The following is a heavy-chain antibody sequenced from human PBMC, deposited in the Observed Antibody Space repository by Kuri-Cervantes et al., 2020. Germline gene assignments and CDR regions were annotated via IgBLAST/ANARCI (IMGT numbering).Heavy chain of an antibody. J-gene: IGHJ6*02. CDR1: EFTVSTNY. CDR3: AKDPQPRLLWFGEGVYYGMDV. Sequence: GESLKISCAASEFTVSTNYMSWVRQAPGKGLEWVSFIYSGGSTYYADSVKGRFTISRDNSKNTLYLQMNSLRAEDTAVYYCAKDPQPRLLWFGEGVYYGMDVWGQGTTVTVSS. CDR2: IYSGGST. D-gene: IGHD3-10*01. V-gene: IGHV3-53*01.